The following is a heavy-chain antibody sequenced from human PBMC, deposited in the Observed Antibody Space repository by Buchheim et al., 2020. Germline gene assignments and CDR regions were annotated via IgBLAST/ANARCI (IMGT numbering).Heavy chain of an antibody. J-gene: IGHJ6*02. CDR2: ISYDGRNR. CDR3: AKDVRLGQLSNLKVYGMDV. V-gene: IGHV3-30*18. D-gene: IGHD3-16*02. Sequence: QEQLVQSGGGVVQPGRSLSLSCGASGFDFGAYAMHWVRQAPGKGLEWLTVISYDGRNRWYRDSVKGRSTVSRDNSKKSLHLQMNSLRPEDSAVYYCAKDVRLGQLSNLKVYGMDVWGHGTT. CDR1: GFDFGAYA.